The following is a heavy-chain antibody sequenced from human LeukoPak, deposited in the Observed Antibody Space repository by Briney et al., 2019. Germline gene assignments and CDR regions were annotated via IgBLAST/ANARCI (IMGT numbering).Heavy chain of an antibody. J-gene: IGHJ6*03. V-gene: IGHV3-23*01. CDR2: ISGSGGST. CDR3: AKAVQMATPRGYYYMDV. Sequence: GGSLRLSCAASGFTFSSYGMSWVRQAPGKGLEWVSAISGSGGSTYYADSVKGRFTISRDNSKNTLYLQMNSLRAEDTAVYYCAKAVQMATPRGYYYMDVWGKGTTVTISS. CDR1: GFTFSSYG. D-gene: IGHD5-24*01.